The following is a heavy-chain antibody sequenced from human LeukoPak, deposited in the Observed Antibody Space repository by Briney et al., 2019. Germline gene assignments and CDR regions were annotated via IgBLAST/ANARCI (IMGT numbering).Heavy chain of an antibody. CDR2: IANSGPTV. Sequence: GGSLRLSCAASGFIFNDYYMGWIRQAAGKGLEWVAYIANSGPTVFYIDSVRGRFTISRDNAKNSLYLQMNSLRAEDTAVYYCARDLGYLGGYYYYDYMDVWGRGTTVTISS. J-gene: IGHJ6*03. CDR1: GFIFNDYY. D-gene: IGHD3-16*01. V-gene: IGHV3-11*01. CDR3: ARDLGYLGGYYYYDYMDV.